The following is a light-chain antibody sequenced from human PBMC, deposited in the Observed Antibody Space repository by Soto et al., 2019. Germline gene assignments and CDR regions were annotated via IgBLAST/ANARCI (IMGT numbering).Light chain of an antibody. V-gene: IGKV3-15*01. J-gene: IGKJ1*01. CDR2: GAF. CDR1: QSVSDN. Sequence: EIFMPQSPVTLSVSPVETVHLSCRASQSVSDNLAWYQQKPGQAPSLLIYGAFTRATGVPARFSGAGSGTEFTLTISSLQSEDFALYYCQQYNDWPLTFGQGTKVDIK. CDR3: QQYNDWPLT.